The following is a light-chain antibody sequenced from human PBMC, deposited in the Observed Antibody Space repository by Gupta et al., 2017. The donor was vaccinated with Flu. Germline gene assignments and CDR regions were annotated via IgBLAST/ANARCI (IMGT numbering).Light chain of an antibody. Sequence: SSSITGNGTSSDGGGYNDVSWYQQEPGKAPKVMIYEVSNRPSGVSNSFSGSKAGNTAALTIAGLQGEDEADYYCGADAGSSTWVFGTGTTVTVL. J-gene: IGLJ1*01. CDR1: SSDGGGYND. V-gene: IGLV2-14*01. CDR2: EVS. CDR3: GADAGSSTWV.